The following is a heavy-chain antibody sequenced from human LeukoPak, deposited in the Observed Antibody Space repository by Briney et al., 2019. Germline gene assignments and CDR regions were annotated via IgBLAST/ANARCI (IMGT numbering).Heavy chain of an antibody. CDR3: ARDYCSSTSCYEDY. CDR2: INAGNGNT. CDR1: GYTFTSYA. J-gene: IGHJ4*02. V-gene: IGHV1-3*01. Sequence: GASVKVSCKASGYTFTSYAMHWVRQAPGQRLEWMGWINAGNGNTKYSQKFQGRVTITRDTSASTAYMELSSLRSDDTAVYYCARDYCSSTSCYEDYWGQGTLVTVSS. D-gene: IGHD2-2*01.